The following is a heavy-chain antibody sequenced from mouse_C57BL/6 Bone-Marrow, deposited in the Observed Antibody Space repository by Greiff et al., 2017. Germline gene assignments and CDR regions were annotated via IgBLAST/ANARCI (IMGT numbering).Heavy chain of an antibody. J-gene: IGHJ2*01. D-gene: IGHD2-3*01. V-gene: IGHV1-19*01. Sequence: VQLQQSGPVLVKPGASVKMSCKASGYTFTDYYLNWVKQSHGKSLEWIGVINPYNGGTSYNQQFKGKATLTVDKSSSTAYMELNSLTSEDSAVYYCARDDGYYVKDYFDYWGQGTTRTVSS. CDR1: GYTFTDYY. CDR3: ARDDGYYVKDYFDY. CDR2: INPYNGGT.